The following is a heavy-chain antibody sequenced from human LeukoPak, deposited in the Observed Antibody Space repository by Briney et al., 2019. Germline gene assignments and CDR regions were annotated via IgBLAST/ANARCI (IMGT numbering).Heavy chain of an antibody. CDR3: VKGLSGSSGWYYFDY. CDR1: GFTFSSYA. D-gene: IGHD6-19*01. V-gene: IGHV3-23*01. Sequence: TGGSLRLSCAASGFTFSSYAMSWVRQAPGKGLEWVSVISGSGGSTFYADSVKSRFTISRDNSKNTLYLQMNSLRAEDTAVYYCVKGLSGSSGWYYFDYWGQGTLVTVSS. CDR2: ISGSGGST. J-gene: IGHJ4*02.